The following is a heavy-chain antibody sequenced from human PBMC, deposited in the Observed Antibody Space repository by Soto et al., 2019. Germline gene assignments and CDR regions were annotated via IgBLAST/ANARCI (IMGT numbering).Heavy chain of an antibody. CDR2: INHSGST. V-gene: IGHV4-34*01. CDR1: NGCCCRCY. CDR3: ARTPPPAPDY. Sequence: LEILSLNCGVYNGCCCRCYRCWIRQPPGKGLEWIGEINHSGSTNYNPSLKSRVTISVDTSKNQFSLKLSSVTAADTAVYYCARTPPPAPDYWGQGTLVTVSS. J-gene: IGHJ4*02.